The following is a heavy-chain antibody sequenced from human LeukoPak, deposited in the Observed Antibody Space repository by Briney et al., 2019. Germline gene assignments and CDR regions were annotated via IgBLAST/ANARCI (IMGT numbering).Heavy chain of an antibody. J-gene: IGHJ5*02. V-gene: IGHV4-4*07. CDR1: GGSISSYY. CDR3: ARGAIWTNTFDP. CDR2: IYTSWST. D-gene: IGHD3/OR15-3a*01. Sequence: SETLSLTCTVSGGSISSYYWSWIRQPAGKGLEWIWRIYTSWSTDYNPSLKSRVTMSVDTSKNQFYLKLSSVTAAATAVYYCARGAIWTNTFDPXXXGTLVTV.